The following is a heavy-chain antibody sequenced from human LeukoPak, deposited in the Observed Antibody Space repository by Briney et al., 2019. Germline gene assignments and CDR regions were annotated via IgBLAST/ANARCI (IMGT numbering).Heavy chain of an antibody. D-gene: IGHD3-22*01. CDR3: ARDMSSGYPNYYYYYMDV. J-gene: IGHJ6*03. CDR2: IYDGGSS. Sequence: PSETLSLTCTVSGGSISRYYWSWIRQPPGKGLEWIGYIYDGGSSNYNPSPKSRVTISVDRPKNQFSLKLTSVTAADTAVYYCARDMSSGYPNYYYYYMDVWGRGTTVTVSS. CDR1: GGSISRYY. V-gene: IGHV4-59*01.